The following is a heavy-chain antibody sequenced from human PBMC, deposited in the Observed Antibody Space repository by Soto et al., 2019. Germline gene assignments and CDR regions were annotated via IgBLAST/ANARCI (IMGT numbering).Heavy chain of an antibody. CDR3: ARDYSPAEENWNDAYNYFDP. V-gene: IGHV1-2*02. CDR1: GYTFTGYH. J-gene: IGHJ5*02. CDR2: INPKSGGT. Sequence: ASVKVSCKASGYTFTGYHIHWVRQAPGQGLEWMGWINPKSGGTIYSQKFQGRVTMTRDTSISAAYMDLYRLRSDDTAVYYCARDYSPAEENWNDAYNYFDPWGQGTLVTVSS. D-gene: IGHD1-1*01.